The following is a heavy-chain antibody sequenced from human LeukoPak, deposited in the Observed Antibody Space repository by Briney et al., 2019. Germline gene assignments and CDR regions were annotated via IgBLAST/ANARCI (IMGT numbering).Heavy chain of an antibody. Sequence: ASVKVSCKASGYTFTGYYMHWVRQAPGQGLEWMGWINPKSGGTNYAQNFQGRVTMTRDTSISTAYMELSRLRSGDSAVYYCAREKKVGTFDYWGQGTLVTVSS. D-gene: IGHD2-21*02. V-gene: IGHV1-2*02. CDR2: INPKSGGT. CDR3: AREKKVGTFDY. J-gene: IGHJ4*02. CDR1: GYTFTGYY.